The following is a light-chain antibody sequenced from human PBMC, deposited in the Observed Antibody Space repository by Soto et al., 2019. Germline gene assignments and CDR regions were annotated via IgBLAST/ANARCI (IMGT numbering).Light chain of an antibody. V-gene: IGLV1-44*01. J-gene: IGLJ2*01. CDR3: AAWDGSLNGHVV. CDR1: SSNIGSNT. CDR2: SND. Sequence: QAVVTQPPSGSGTPGQRVTISCSGSSSNIGSNTVNWYRQLPGTAPKLLIYSNDQRPSGVPDRFSGSKSGTSASLAISELQSEDEADYYCAAWDGSLNGHVVFGGGTKLTVL.